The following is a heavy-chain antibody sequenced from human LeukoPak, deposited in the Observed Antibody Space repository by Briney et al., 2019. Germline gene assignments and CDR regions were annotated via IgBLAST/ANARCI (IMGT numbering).Heavy chain of an antibody. CDR2: ISYTGST. V-gene: IGHV4-59*08. CDR1: GGSTSIYY. CDR3: ARLPVFGSGWYFDY. J-gene: IGHJ4*02. D-gene: IGHD6-19*01. Sequence: PSETLSLTCTVSGGSTSIYYWNWIRQPPGKGLEWIGYISYTGSTNYNPSLKSRVSISLDTSKNQFSLKLSSVTAADTAVYYCARLPVFGSGWYFDYWGQGTLVTVSS.